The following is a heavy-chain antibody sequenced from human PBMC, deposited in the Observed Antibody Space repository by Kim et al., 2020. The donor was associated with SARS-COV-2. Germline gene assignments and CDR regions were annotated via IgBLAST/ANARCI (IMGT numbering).Heavy chain of an antibody. V-gene: IGHV3-13*04. CDR2: IGTAGDT. J-gene: IGHJ3*02. Sequence: GGSLRLSCAASGFTFSSYDMHWVRQATGKGLEWVSAIGTAGDTYYPGSVKGRFTISRENAKNSLYLQMNSLRAGDTAVYYCARAEINYYDSSGYAFDIWGQGTMVTVSS. D-gene: IGHD3-22*01. CDR1: GFTFSSYD. CDR3: ARAEINYYDSSGYAFDI.